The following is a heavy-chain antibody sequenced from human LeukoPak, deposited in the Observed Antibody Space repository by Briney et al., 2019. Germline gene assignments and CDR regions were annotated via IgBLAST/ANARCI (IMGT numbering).Heavy chain of an antibody. V-gene: IGHV4-39*01. CDR3: ARHAYYDFWSGRYYFDY. D-gene: IGHD3-3*01. CDR2: IYYSGST. CDR1: VGSISSSSYY. J-gene: IGHJ4*02. Sequence: SETLSLTCTVSVGSISSSSYYWGWIRQPPGKGLEWFGSIYYSGSTYYNPSLKSRVTISVDTSKNQFSLKLSSVTAADTAVYYCARHAYYDFWSGRYYFDYWGQGTLVTVSS.